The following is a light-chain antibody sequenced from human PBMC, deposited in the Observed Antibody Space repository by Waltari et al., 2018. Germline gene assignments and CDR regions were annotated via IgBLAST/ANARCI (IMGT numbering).Light chain of an antibody. CDR2: KDT. J-gene: IGLJ2*01. V-gene: IGLV3-25*03. Sequence: SYDLTQPPSVSVSPGQTARITCSGDPLAQQFACWYQQKSGQAPVLIIYKDTERPSGIPERFSASTSGKTVTLTVSGVQAEDEADYYCQSADINGLVLVGGGTKL. CDR1: PLAQQF. CDR3: QSADINGLVL.